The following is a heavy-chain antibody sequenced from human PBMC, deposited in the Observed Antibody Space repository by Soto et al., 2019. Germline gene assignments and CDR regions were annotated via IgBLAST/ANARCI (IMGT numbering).Heavy chain of an antibody. D-gene: IGHD1-26*01. J-gene: IGHJ6*02. CDR2: IIPIFGTA. Sequence: SVKVSFKASGGAFISYAISWVRQAPGQGLEWMGGIIPIFGTANYAQKFQGRVTITADKSTSTAYMELSSLRSEDTAVYYCARGATNWYYYYGFDVWDQGTAVTVSS. V-gene: IGHV1-69*06. CDR3: ARGATNWYYYYGFDV. CDR1: GGAFISYA.